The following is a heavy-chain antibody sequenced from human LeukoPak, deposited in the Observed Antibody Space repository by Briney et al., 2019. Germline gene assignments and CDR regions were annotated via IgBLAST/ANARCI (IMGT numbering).Heavy chain of an antibody. Sequence: SVKVSCKASGGTFSSYAISWVRQAPGQGLEWMGGIIPIFGTANYAQKFQGRITITADKSTSTAYMELSSLRSEDTAVYYCAKRDNVYYYYGMDVWGKGTTVTVSS. CDR3: AKRDNVYYYYGMDV. CDR2: IIPIFGTA. V-gene: IGHV1-69*06. D-gene: IGHD1-14*01. J-gene: IGHJ6*04. CDR1: GGTFSSYA.